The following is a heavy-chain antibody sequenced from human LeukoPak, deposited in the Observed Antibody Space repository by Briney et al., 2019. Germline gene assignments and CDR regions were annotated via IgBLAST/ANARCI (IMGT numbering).Heavy chain of an antibody. D-gene: IGHD3-22*01. J-gene: IGHJ5*02. V-gene: IGHV3-74*01. CDR1: GFTFSSYW. CDR3: ARDLAAYYDSSDNWFDP. Sequence: PGGSLRLSCAASGFTFSSYWMHWVRQAPGKGLVWVSRINTDGSSTSYADSVKGRFTISRDNAKNTLYLQMNSLRAEDTALYSCARDLAAYYDSSDNWFDPWGQGTLVTVSS. CDR2: INTDGSST.